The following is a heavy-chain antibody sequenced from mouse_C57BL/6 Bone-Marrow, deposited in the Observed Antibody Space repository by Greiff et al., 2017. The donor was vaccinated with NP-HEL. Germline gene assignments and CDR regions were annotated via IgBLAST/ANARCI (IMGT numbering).Heavy chain of an antibody. V-gene: IGHV1-59*01. CDR3: ARWAY. J-gene: IGHJ3*01. Sequence: QVQLKQPGAELVRPGTSVKLSCKASGYTFTSYWMHWVKQRPGQGLEWIGVIDPSDSYTNYNQKFKGKATLTVDTSSSTAYMQLSSLTSEDSAVYYCARWAYWGQGTLVTVSA. CDR1: GYTFTSYW. CDR2: IDPSDSYT.